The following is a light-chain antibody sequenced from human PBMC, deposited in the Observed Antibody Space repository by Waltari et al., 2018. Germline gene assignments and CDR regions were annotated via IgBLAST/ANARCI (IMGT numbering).Light chain of an antibody. Sequence: EIVLTQSPGTLSLSPGERATLSCRASQSVGKYSVWYQQKPGQAPRLLIYDASTRATGIPDRFSGSGSGTDFSLTISRLEPEDFAVYYCQKYVNLPATFGQGTRVEIK. CDR3: QKYVNLPAT. CDR2: DAS. J-gene: IGKJ1*01. CDR1: QSVGKY. V-gene: IGKV3-20*01.